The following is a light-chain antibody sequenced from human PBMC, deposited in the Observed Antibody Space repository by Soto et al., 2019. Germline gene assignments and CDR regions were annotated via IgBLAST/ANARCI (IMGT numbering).Light chain of an antibody. Sequence: DIQLTQSPSFLSASIGDRVTITCRASQDFSNFLAWYQQKPGRAPKLLMYDASTLQSGVPSRFSGSGSGTEFTLIISSLQPEDFATYYCQQIYSFPRTFGGGTKVDIK. V-gene: IGKV1-9*01. CDR2: DAS. J-gene: IGKJ4*01. CDR3: QQIYSFPRT. CDR1: QDFSNF.